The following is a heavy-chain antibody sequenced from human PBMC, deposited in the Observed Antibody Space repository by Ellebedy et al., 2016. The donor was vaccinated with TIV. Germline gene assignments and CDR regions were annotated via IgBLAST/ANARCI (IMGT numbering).Heavy chain of an antibody. Sequence: GESLKISCAASGFTFSDFHMHWVRQAPGGGLQWVALIWSDGSEKYYADSVKGRFTISRDNTKNSLFLQMNSLRAEDTAVYYCARDLCSSTSCSYYYGMDVWGQGTTVTVSS. V-gene: IGHV3-33*01. CDR2: IWSDGSEK. D-gene: IGHD2-2*01. CDR1: GFTFSDFH. J-gene: IGHJ6*02. CDR3: ARDLCSSTSCSYYYGMDV.